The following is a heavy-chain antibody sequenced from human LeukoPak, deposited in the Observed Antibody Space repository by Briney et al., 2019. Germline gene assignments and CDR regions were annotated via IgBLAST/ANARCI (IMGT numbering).Heavy chain of an antibody. CDR2: ISGSGGST. D-gene: IGHD3-10*01. Sequence: GGSLRLSCAASGFTVSTNYMSWVRQAPGKGLEWVSAISGSGGSTYYADSVKGRFTISRDNSKNTLYLQMNSLRAEDTAVYYCAKIMVRGVINAFDIWGQGTMVTVSS. J-gene: IGHJ3*02. V-gene: IGHV3-23*01. CDR3: AKIMVRGVINAFDI. CDR1: GFTVSTNY.